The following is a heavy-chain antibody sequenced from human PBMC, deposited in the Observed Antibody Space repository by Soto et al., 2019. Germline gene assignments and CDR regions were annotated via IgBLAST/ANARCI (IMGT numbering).Heavy chain of an antibody. CDR2: INPSGGST. CDR3: ARDDCSSTSCYAGSHWFDP. Sequence: GASVKVSCKASGYTFTSYYMHWVRQAPGQGLEWMGIINPSGGSTSYAQKFQGRVTMTRDTSTSTVYMELSSLRSEDTAVYYCARDDCSSTSCYAGSHWFDPWGQGTLVTVSS. CDR1: GYTFTSYY. J-gene: IGHJ5*02. D-gene: IGHD2-2*01. V-gene: IGHV1-46*01.